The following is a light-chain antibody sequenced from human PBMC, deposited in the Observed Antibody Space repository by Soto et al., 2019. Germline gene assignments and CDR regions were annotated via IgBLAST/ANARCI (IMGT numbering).Light chain of an antibody. V-gene: IGLV2-14*01. J-gene: IGLJ2*01. CDR1: SSDVGGYNH. CDR3: SSYKRGATLV. CDR2: EVS. Sequence: QSALTQPASVSGSPGQSITISCTGTSSDVGGYNHVAWYQQYPGKAPKLIIFEVSDRPSGISNRLSGSKSANTASLSISGLQAEDEADYYCSSYKRGATLVFGGGTKLTVL.